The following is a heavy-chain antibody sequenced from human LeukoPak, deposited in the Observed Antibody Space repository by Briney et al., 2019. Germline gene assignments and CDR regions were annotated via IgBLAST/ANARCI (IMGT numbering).Heavy chain of an antibody. V-gene: IGHV4-34*01. Sequence: SETLSLTCAVSGGSFSGYYWSWIRQPPGKGLEWIGEINHSGSTNYNPSLKSRVTISVDTSKNQFSLKLSSVTAADTAVYYCARFSMIVVVTPFDIWGQGTMVTVSS. D-gene: IGHD3-22*01. CDR2: INHSGST. J-gene: IGHJ3*02. CDR3: ARFSMIVVVTPFDI. CDR1: GGSFSGYY.